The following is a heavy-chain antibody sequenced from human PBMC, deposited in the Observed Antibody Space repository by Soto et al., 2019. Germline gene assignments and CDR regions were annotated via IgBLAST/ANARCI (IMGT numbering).Heavy chain of an antibody. D-gene: IGHD3-16*01. CDR2: ISPDGSDK. Sequence: VRLVESGGTLVQPGGSLRISCAASGLTFSGHWMTWVRQTPGKGPEWVANISPDGSDKSYVDSVNGRFTISRDNDKNSLSLQLDSLRAEDTAVYNCASRRAGNTYHAVFDFWAQGTLVTLSS. CDR3: ASRRAGNTYHAVFDF. V-gene: IGHV3-7*03. CDR1: GLTFSGHW. J-gene: IGHJ4*02.